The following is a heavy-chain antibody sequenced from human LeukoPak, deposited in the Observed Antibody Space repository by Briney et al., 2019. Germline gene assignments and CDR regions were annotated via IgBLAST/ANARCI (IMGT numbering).Heavy chain of an antibody. D-gene: IGHD6-13*01. V-gene: IGHV3-48*03. CDR1: GFTFSSYE. Sequence: GGSLRLSCAASGFTFSSYEMNWVRQAPGKGLEWVSYINRSPSHIYYADSVKGRFTISRDNANNSVYLQMNSLRADDTAIYYCARKDGSSWVFVNWGQGTLVTVSS. J-gene: IGHJ4*02. CDR2: INRSPSHI. CDR3: ARKDGSSWVFVN.